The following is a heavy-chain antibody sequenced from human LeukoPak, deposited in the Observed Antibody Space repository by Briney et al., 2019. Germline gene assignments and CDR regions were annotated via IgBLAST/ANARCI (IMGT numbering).Heavy chain of an antibody. D-gene: IGHD3-3*01. CDR3: ARAISYFDY. Sequence: SETLSLTCTVSGGSISSYYWSWIRQPPGKGLEWIGYIYYSGGTNYNPSLKSRVTISVDTSKNQFSLKLSSVTAADTAVYYCARAISYFDYWGQGTLVTVSS. J-gene: IGHJ4*02. CDR1: GGSISSYY. CDR2: IYYSGGT. V-gene: IGHV4-59*01.